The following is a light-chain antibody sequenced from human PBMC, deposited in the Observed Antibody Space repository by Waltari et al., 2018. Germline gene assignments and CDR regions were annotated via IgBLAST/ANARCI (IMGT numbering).Light chain of an antibody. CDR2: DVT. CDR1: SSDIGGYNY. Sequence: GTSSDIGGYNYVSWYQQHPGKAPKVMIYDVTKRPSGVSNRFSGSKSGSTASLTISGLQAEDEADYYCSSYTSSNTWVFGGGTKLTVL. J-gene: IGLJ3*02. V-gene: IGLV2-14*04. CDR3: SSYTSSNTWV.